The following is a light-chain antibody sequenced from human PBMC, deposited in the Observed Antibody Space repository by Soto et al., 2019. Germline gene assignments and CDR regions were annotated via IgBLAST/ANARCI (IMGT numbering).Light chain of an antibody. CDR3: SSYTTRTTLYV. Sequence: QSALTQPASVSGSPGQSITISCAGTSSDVGSHPLVSWYQQHPGKAPKLMISEDTKRPSGVSNRFSGSKSGNMASLTISGLQAEDEADYYCSSYTTRTTLYVFGTGTKVTVL. J-gene: IGLJ1*01. CDR2: EDT. V-gene: IGLV2-14*02. CDR1: SSDVGSHPL.